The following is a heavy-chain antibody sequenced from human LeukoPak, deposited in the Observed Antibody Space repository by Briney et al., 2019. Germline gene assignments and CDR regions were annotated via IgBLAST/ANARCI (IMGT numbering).Heavy chain of an antibody. CDR3: ARGIYYGSGYGYYFDH. D-gene: IGHD3-10*01. CDR2: FYPADSET. J-gene: IGHJ4*02. V-gene: IGHV5-51*01. Sequence: GVSLKISCQGSGFTFSTYWIAWVRQVPGKGLEWMGIFYPADSETTYSPSFQGQVTISGDRSVSTAHLQWSSLKASDTAMYYCARGIYYGSGYGYYFDHWGLGTLVTVSS. CDR1: GFTFSTYW.